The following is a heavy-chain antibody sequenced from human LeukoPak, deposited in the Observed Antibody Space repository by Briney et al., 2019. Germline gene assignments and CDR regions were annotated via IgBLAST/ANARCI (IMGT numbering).Heavy chain of an antibody. D-gene: IGHD3-22*01. J-gene: IGHJ4*02. CDR2: ISSSSSYI. Sequence: PGGSLRLSCAASGFTFSSYSMNWVRQAPGKGLEWVSSISSSSSYIYYADSVKGRFTISRDNANNSLYLQMNSLRAEDTAVYYCAGDRDSSGYYSVWGQGTLVTVSS. CDR3: AGDRDSSGYYSV. CDR1: GFTFSSYS. V-gene: IGHV3-21*01.